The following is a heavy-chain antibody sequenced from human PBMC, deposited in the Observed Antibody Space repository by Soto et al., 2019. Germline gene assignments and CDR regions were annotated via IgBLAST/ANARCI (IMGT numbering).Heavy chain of an antibody. J-gene: IGHJ4*02. V-gene: IGHV4-34*01. CDR1: GGSFSGYY. D-gene: IGHD3-10*01. CDR2: INHSGST. CDR3: ARGNPASFGGSGSYCFDY. Sequence: SETLSLTCAVYGGSFSGYYWSWIRQPPGKGLEWIGEINHSGSTNYNPSLKSRVTISVDTSKNQFSLKLSSVTAADTAVYYCARGNPASFGGSGSYCFDYWGQGTLVTVSS.